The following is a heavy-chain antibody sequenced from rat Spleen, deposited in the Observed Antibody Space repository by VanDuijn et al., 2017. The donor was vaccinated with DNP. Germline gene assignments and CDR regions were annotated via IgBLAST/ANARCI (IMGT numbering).Heavy chain of an antibody. CDR3: ATNNYFDY. CDR1: GFTFSNYD. J-gene: IGHJ2*01. CDR2: ISPSGGST. D-gene: IGHD1-10*01. V-gene: IGHV5S23*01. Sequence: EVQLVESGGGLVQPGRSLKLSCAASGFTFSNYDMAWVRQAPTKGLEWVASISPSGGSTYYRDSVKGRFTISRDNAKSTLYLQMDSLRSEDTATCYCATNNYFDYWCQGVMVIVSS.